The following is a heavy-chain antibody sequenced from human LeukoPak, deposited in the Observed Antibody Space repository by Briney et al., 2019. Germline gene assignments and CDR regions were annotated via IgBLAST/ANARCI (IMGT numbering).Heavy chain of an antibody. CDR1: GGTFSSYA. CDR3: ASQPTAAGTFFDY. V-gene: IGHV1-69*13. J-gene: IGHJ4*02. CDR2: IIPIFGTA. D-gene: IGHD6-13*01. Sequence: SVKVSCKASGGTFSSYAISWVRQAPGQGLEWMGGIIPIFGTANYAQKFQGRVTITADESTSTAYMELSSLRSEDTAVYYCASQPTAAGTFFDYRGQGTLVTVSS.